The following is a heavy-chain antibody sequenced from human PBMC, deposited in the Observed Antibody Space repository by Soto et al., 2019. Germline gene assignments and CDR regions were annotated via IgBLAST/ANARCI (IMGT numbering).Heavy chain of an antibody. D-gene: IGHD3-3*01. J-gene: IGHJ6*02. CDR2: ISAYNGNT. Sequence: QVQLVQSGAEVKKPGASVKVSCKASGYTFTSYGISWVRQAPGQGLEWMGWISAYNGNTNYVQKLQGRVTMTTDTSKSTAYMELRSLRSDDTAVYYCARALVTYYDFWSGYHNLTYYYYYGMDVWGQGTTVTVSS. CDR1: GYTFTSYG. CDR3: ARALVTYYDFWSGYHNLTYYYYYGMDV. V-gene: IGHV1-18*04.